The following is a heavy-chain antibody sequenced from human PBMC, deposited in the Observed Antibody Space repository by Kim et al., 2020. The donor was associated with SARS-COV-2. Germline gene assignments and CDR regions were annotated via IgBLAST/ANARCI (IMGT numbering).Heavy chain of an antibody. J-gene: IGHJ4*02. Sequence: SETLSLTCTVSGGSISSGSYYWSWIRQPAGKGLEWIGHIYPSGNTYYNPSLKSRVSISVDTSNNQFSLNLNSVTAADTAVYYCARERVDGDPTFVYWGQGTRVPVP. CDR2: IYPSGNT. D-gene: IGHD4-17*01. CDR3: ARERVDGDPTFVY. V-gene: IGHV4-61*09. CDR1: GGSISSGSYY.